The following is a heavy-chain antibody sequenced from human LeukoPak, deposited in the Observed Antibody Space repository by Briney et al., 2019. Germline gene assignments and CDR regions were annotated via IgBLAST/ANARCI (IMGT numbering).Heavy chain of an antibody. J-gene: IGHJ4*02. CDR2: ISLSGGNYI. Sequence: GGSLRLSCAASGFTFNSYYMNWVRQAPGKGLEWVSSISLSGGNYIYYADSVKGRFTISRDNAKNSLYLQMNSLRAEDTAVYYCAKGGSYYDPNFDYWGQGTLVTVSS. CDR3: AKGGSYYDPNFDY. D-gene: IGHD1-26*01. V-gene: IGHV3-21*04. CDR1: GFTFNSYY.